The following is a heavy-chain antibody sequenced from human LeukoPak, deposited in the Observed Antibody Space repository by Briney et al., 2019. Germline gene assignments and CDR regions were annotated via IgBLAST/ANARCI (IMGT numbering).Heavy chain of an antibody. J-gene: IGHJ6*03. Sequence: PSETLSLTCTVSGGFVSRESWTWIRQFPDKRLEWIGYISHSGASDYKPSLESRVTISRDTPKNQFFLNLNAVTAADTAVYYCARASVTYYYYYYMDVWGKGTTVTVSS. CDR3: ARASVTYYYYYYMDV. D-gene: IGHD4-11*01. CDR1: GGFVSRES. V-gene: IGHV4-59*02. CDR2: ISHSGAS.